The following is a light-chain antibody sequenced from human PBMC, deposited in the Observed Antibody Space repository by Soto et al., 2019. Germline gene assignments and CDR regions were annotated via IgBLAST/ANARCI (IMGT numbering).Light chain of an antibody. J-gene: IGLJ1*01. CDR2: SNN. CDR3: AAWDDSLNVPVYV. V-gene: IGLV1-44*01. Sequence: QPVLTQPPSASGTPGQRVTISCSGSSSNIRSNTVNWYQQLPGTAPKLLIYSNNQRPSGVPDRFSGSKSGTSASLAISGLQSEDEADFYCAAWDDSLNVPVYVFGTGTKLTVL. CDR1: SSNIRSNT.